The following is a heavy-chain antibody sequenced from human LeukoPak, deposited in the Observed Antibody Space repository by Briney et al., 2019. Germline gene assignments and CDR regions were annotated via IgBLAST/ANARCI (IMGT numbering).Heavy chain of an antibody. CDR2: IYYSGST. Sequence: TSETLSLTCTVSGGSISSGGYYRSWIRQHPGKGLEWIGYIYYSGSTYYNPSLKSRVTISVDTSKNQFSLKLSSVTAADTAVYYCARGLEYSYGEYYFDYWGQGTLDTVSS. CDR3: ARGLEYSYGEYYFDY. V-gene: IGHV4-31*03. J-gene: IGHJ4*02. D-gene: IGHD5-18*01. CDR1: GGSISSGGYY.